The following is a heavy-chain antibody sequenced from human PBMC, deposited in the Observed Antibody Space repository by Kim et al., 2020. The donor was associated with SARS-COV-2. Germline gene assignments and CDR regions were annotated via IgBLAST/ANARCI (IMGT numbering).Heavy chain of an antibody. CDR1: GYTFTSYA. V-gene: IGHV7-4-1*02. CDR3: AREDSSSNFYGMDV. D-gene: IGHD6-13*01. J-gene: IGHJ6*02. Sequence: ASVKVSCKASGYTFTSYAMNWVRQAPGQGLEWMGWINTNTGNPTYAQGFTGRFVFSLDTPVSTAYLQISSLKAEDTAVYYCAREDSSSNFYGMDVWGQGTTVTVSS. CDR2: INTNTGNP.